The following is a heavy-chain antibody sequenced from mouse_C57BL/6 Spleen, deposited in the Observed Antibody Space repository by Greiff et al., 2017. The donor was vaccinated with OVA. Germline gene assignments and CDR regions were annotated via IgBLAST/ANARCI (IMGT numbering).Heavy chain of an antibody. J-gene: IGHJ2*01. CDR3: ARGGPYWDY. Sequence: EVKLLESGPGLVKPSQSLSLTCSVTGYSITSGYYWNWIRQFPGNKLEWMGYISYDGSNNYNPSLKNRISITRDTSKNQFFLKLNSLTTEDTATYYCARGGPYWDYWGQGTTLTVSS. V-gene: IGHV3-6*01. D-gene: IGHD3-3*01. CDR2: ISYDGSN. CDR1: GYSITSGYY.